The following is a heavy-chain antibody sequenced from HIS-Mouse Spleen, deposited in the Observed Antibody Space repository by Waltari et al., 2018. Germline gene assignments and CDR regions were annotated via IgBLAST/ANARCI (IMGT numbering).Heavy chain of an antibody. D-gene: IGHD1-26*01. J-gene: IGHJ5*02. V-gene: IGHV3-30*03. Sequence: AASGFTFSSYGMHWVRQAPGKGLEWVAVISYDGSNKYYADSVKGRFTISRDNSKNTLYLQMNSLRAEDTAVYYCARESGSYGNWFDPWGQGTLVTVSS. CDR3: ARESGSYGNWFDP. CDR2: ISYDGSNK. CDR1: GFTFSSYG.